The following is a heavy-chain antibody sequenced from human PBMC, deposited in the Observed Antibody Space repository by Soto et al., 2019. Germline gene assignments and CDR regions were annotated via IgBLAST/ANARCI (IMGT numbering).Heavy chain of an antibody. CDR1: GFTFSSYI. Sequence: PGGSLRLSCEASGFTFSSYIMHWVRQAPGKGLEWVAVILYDGSNKYYADSEKGQYSISRDNTKNTLKQKMNSIRDEDTAVYYCARDDEGGSYCDLGYWGQGT. J-gene: IGHJ4*02. CDR2: ILYDGSNK. CDR3: ARDDEGGSYCDLGY. V-gene: IGHV3-30-3*01. D-gene: IGHD3-10*01.